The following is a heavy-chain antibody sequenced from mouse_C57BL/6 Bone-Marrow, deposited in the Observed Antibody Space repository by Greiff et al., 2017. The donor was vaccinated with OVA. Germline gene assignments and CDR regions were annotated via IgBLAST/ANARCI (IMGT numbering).Heavy chain of an antibody. V-gene: IGHV1-81*01. D-gene: IGHD1-1*01. Sequence: QVQLQQSGAELARPGASVKLSCKASGYTFTSYGISWVKQRTGQGLEWIGEYYPRSGNTYYNEKFQGKATLTADKSSSTAYMELRSLTSEDSAVYFGARWRYYGSSYFYYAMDYWGQGTSVTVSS. CDR3: ARWRYYGSSYFYYAMDY. CDR2: YYPRSGNT. CDR1: GYTFTSYG. J-gene: IGHJ4*01.